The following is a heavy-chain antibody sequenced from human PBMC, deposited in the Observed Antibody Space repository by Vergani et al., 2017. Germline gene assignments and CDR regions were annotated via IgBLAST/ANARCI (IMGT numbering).Heavy chain of an antibody. CDR1: GFTFSSYS. V-gene: IGHV3-7*03. J-gene: IGHJ5*02. Sequence: EVQLVESGGGLVKPGGSLRLSCAASGFTFSSYSMNWVRQAPGKGLEWVANIKQDGSEKYYVDSVKGRFTISRDNAKNSLYLQMNSLRAEDTAVYYCARVRRGSSTSCLFDPWGQGTLVTVSS. CDR2: IKQDGSEK. D-gene: IGHD2-2*01. CDR3: ARVRRGSSTSCLFDP.